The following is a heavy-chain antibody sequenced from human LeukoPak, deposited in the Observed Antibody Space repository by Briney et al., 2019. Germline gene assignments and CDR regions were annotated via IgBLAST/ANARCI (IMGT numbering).Heavy chain of an antibody. Sequence: GGSLRLSCAASGFSFSVYSMNWVPQAPGKGLEWVSYISASSGTIYYTDSVKGRFTISRDNAKNSLYLQMNSLRGDDTAVYYCARRSEFGVLYYMDVWGKGTTVTVS. V-gene: IGHV3-48*01. CDR2: ISASSGTI. CDR1: GFSFSVYS. CDR3: ARRSEFGVLYYMDV. D-gene: IGHD3-16*01. J-gene: IGHJ6*03.